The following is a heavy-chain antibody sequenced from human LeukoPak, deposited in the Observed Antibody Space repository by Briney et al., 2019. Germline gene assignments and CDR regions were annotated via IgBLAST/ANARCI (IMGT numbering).Heavy chain of an antibody. V-gene: IGHV3-9*01. CDR2: TCWNSGSI. J-gene: IGHJ6*02. Sequence: GRSLRLSCAASGFTFDDYAMHWVRQAPGQGLDWVAGTCWNSGSIGYAASVKGRFTISRDNAKISMYLQMNSLRAEDTALYYCAKAPYSNFYYYGMDVWGQGTTVTVSS. CDR1: GFTFDDYA. D-gene: IGHD4-11*01. CDR3: AKAPYSNFYYYGMDV.